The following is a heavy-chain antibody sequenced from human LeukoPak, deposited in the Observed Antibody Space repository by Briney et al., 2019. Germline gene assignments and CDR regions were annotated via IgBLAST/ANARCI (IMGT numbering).Heavy chain of an antibody. D-gene: IGHD3-9*01. J-gene: IGHJ3*01. Sequence: GGSLRLSCAASGFTFSGYGMHWVRQAPGKGLEWVAAISYDGSKEYYADSVKGRFTISRDSSKNTLYLQMNSLRAEDTAVYYCAKDLRAIYDVLTGYLDAFDLWGQGTMVTVSS. CDR3: AKDLRAIYDVLTGYLDAFDL. V-gene: IGHV3-30*18. CDR1: GFTFSGYG. CDR2: ISYDGSKE.